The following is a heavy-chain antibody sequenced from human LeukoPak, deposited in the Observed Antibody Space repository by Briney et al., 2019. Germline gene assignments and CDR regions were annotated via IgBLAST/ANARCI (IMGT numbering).Heavy chain of an antibody. CDR3: AKSHRSMVATADS. D-gene: IGHD2-8*01. V-gene: IGHV3-23*01. Sequence: GGSLRLSCAASGFTFSSYAMSWVRQAPGKELEWVSAISGSGGSTSYADSVRGRFSISRDNSKNTVYLQMNTLRAEDTAVYYCAKSHRSMVATADSWGQGTLVIVSS. CDR1: GFTFSSYA. J-gene: IGHJ5*01. CDR2: ISGSGGST.